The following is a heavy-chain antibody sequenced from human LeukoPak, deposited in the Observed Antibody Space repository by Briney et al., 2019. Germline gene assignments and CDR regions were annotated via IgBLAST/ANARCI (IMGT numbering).Heavy chain of an antibody. CDR2: INSDGSST. CDR1: GFTFSSYW. J-gene: IGHJ4*02. V-gene: IGHV3-74*01. CDR3: AKDRAYCGGDCYSGDY. Sequence: GGSLRLSCAASGFTFSSYWMHWVRQAPGKGLVWVSRINSDGSSTSYADSVKGRFTISRDNSKNTLYLQMNSLRAEDTAVYYCAKDRAYCGGDCYSGDYWGQGTLVTVSS. D-gene: IGHD2-21*02.